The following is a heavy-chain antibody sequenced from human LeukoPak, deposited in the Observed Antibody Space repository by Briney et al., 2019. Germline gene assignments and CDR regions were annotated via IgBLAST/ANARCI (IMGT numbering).Heavy chain of an antibody. Sequence: SETLSLTCTVSGGSISSYYWSWIRQPPGKGLEWIGEINHSGSTNYNPSLKSRVTISVDTSKNQFSLKLSSVTAADTAVYYCARGPQRHYYGSGRDPIDYWGQGTLVTVSS. CDR2: INHSGST. V-gene: IGHV4-34*01. D-gene: IGHD3-10*01. CDR1: GGSISSYY. CDR3: ARGPQRHYYGSGRDPIDY. J-gene: IGHJ4*02.